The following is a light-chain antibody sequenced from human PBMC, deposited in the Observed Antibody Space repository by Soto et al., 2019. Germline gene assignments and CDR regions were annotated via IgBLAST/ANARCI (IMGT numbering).Light chain of an antibody. CDR1: SSDVGAYKF. Sequence: QSVLTQPASVSGSPGQSITISCTGTSSDVGAYKFVSWYQQHPGKAPKLMIYEVSNRPSGVSNRFSGSKSGNTASLTISGLKAEDEADYYCNSYTSSAARVFGTGTKLTVL. J-gene: IGLJ1*01. CDR3: NSYTSSAARV. CDR2: EVS. V-gene: IGLV2-14*01.